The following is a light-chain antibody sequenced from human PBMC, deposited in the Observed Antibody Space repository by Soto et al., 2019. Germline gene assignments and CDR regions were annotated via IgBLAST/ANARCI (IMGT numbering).Light chain of an antibody. V-gene: IGKV3-20*01. J-gene: IGKJ5*01. CDR1: QSVSSSY. Sequence: EIVLTHSPGTLSLTPGERATLSCRASQSVSSSYLAWYQQKPGQAPRLLIYGASSRATGIPDRFSGSGSGTDFTLTISTLEPEDFAVYYCQQYGSSPQNFGQGTRLEIK. CDR2: GAS. CDR3: QQYGSSPQN.